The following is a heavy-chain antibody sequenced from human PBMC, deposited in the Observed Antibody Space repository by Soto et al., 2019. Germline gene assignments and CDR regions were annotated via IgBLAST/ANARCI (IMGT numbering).Heavy chain of an antibody. V-gene: IGHV4-39*07. CDR2: IYHSGGT. D-gene: IGHD3-22*01. Sequence: PSETLSLTCTVSGGSISSIGYYWGWIRQPPGKGLEWIGGIYHSGGTYYNPSLKSRVTISVDKSKNQFSLKLNSVTAADTAVYYCARDLYYYDSSGYYSLGGFDYWGQGTLVTVSS. J-gene: IGHJ4*02. CDR3: ARDLYYYDSSGYYSLGGFDY. CDR1: GGSISSIGYY.